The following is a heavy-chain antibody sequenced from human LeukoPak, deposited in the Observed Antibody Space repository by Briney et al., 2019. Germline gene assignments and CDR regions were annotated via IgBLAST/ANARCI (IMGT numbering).Heavy chain of an antibody. V-gene: IGHV3-23*01. Sequence: RSGGSLRLSCAASGLTFSSYAMSWVRQAPGKGLEWVSAISGSGGSTYYADSVKGRFTISRDNSKNTLYLQMNSLRAEDTAVYYCAKDSSPYYYDSGALFNWGQGTLVTVSS. D-gene: IGHD3-22*01. J-gene: IGHJ4*02. CDR3: AKDSSPYYYDSGALFN. CDR2: ISGSGGST. CDR1: GLTFSSYA.